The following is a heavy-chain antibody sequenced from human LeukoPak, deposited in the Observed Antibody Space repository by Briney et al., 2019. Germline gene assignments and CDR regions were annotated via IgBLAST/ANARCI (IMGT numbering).Heavy chain of an antibody. CDR3: VTDYYGSGSSPNWFDP. D-gene: IGHD3-10*01. CDR2: IRYDGSNK. J-gene: IGHJ5*02. CDR1: GFTFSSYG. V-gene: IGHV3-30*02. Sequence: GGSLRLSCAASGFTFSSYGMHWVRQAPGKGLEWVAFIRYDGSNKYYADSVKGRFTISRDNSKNTLYLQMNSLRAEDTAVYYCVTDYYGSGSSPNWFDPWGQGTLVTVSS.